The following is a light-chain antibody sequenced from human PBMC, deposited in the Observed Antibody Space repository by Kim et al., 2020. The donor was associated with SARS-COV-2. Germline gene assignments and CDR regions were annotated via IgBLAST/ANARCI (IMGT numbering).Light chain of an antibody. V-gene: IGKV1-8*01. CDR3: QDHYAYPLT. CDR1: QGIRNY. Sequence: AIGVTQSPPSLSSSVGDRVTITCRASQGIRNYLAWYQQKPGNAPQLLIYEASSLQSGVPSQFSGSRAGTEFTLTVNRLQSADFATYYCQDHYAYPLTFGGGTKVDIK. J-gene: IGKJ4*01. CDR2: EAS.